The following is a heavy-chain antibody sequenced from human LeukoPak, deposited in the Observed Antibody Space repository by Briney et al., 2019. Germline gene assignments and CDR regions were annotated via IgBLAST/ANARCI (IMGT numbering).Heavy chain of an antibody. D-gene: IGHD6-13*01. CDR3: ARVESEIAPSHPYNWLDP. J-gene: IGHJ5*02. CDR1: GGSISSGDYY. V-gene: IGHV4-30-4*01. Sequence: PSQTLSLTCTVSGGSISSGDYYWSWIRQPPGKGLEWIGYIYYSGSTYYNPSLKSRVTISVDTSKNQFSLKLSSVTAADTAVYYCARVESEIAPSHPYNWLDPWGQGTLVTVSS. CDR2: IYYSGST.